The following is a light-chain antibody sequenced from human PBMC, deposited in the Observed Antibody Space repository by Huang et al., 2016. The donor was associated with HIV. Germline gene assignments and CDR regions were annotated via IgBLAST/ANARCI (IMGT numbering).Light chain of an antibody. V-gene: IGKV3-20*01. CDR3: QQYGSSPIT. J-gene: IGKJ5*01. CDR1: LSVSSDY. Sequence: NVVTQSPATLSLSPGERATLSCRASLSVSSDYLAWYQQKPGQAPRLLIYSISSRATGVPDRFSGSGSGTDFILTIDRLEPEDFAVYYCQQYGSSPITFGQGTRLDIK. CDR2: SIS.